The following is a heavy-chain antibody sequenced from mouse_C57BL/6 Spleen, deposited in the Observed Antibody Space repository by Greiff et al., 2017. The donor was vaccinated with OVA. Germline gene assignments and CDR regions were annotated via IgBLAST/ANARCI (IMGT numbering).Heavy chain of an antibody. D-gene: IGHD1-1*01. Sequence: EVKLMESGPELVKPGASVKISCKASGYSFTDYNMNWVKQSNGKSLEWIGVINPNYGTNSYNQKFKGKATLTVDQSSSTAYMQLNSLTSEDSAVYYCARRCTTVYFDYWGQGTTLTVSS. CDR2: INPNYGTN. V-gene: IGHV1-39*01. CDR1: GYSFTDYN. CDR3: ARRCTTVYFDY. J-gene: IGHJ2*01.